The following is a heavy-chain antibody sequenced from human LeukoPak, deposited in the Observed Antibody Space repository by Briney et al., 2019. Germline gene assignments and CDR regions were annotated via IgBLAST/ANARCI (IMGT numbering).Heavy chain of an antibody. D-gene: IGHD3-9*01. CDR3: ATGERYFDLDV. V-gene: IGHV1-69*05. J-gene: IGHJ6*02. CDR2: IIPISGTA. Sequence: ASVKVSCKASGGTFSSYAISWVRQAPGQGLEWMGGIIPISGTANYAQNFQGRVTISTDESTSTAYMELNSLRSEDTAVYYCATGERYFDLDVWGQGTTVTVSS. CDR1: GGTFSSYA.